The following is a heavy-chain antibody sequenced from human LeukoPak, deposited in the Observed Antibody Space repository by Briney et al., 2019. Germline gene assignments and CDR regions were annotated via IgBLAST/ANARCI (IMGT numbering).Heavy chain of an antibody. CDR3: ARAYCGGGSCYSGDVFDI. V-gene: IGHV1-8*01. D-gene: IGHD2-15*01. CDR1: GYTFTSYD. Sequence: ASVKVSCKASGYTFTSYDINWVRQATGQGLEWMGWMNPNSGNTGYAQKFQGRVTMTRNTSISTAYMELSSLRSEDTAVYYCARAYCGGGSCYSGDVFDIWGQGTMVTVSS. J-gene: IGHJ3*02. CDR2: MNPNSGNT.